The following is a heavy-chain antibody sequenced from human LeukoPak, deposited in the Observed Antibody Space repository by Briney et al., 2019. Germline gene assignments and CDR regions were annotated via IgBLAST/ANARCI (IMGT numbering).Heavy chain of an antibody. J-gene: IGHJ4*02. CDR3: AGGRYTGDWSYYFDY. D-gene: IGHD2-21*02. CDR1: GGSISIYY. V-gene: IGHV4-59*01. Sequence: SETLSLTCTVSGGSISIYYWSWIRQPPGKGLEWIGYIYYSGTTNYNPSLKSRVTISVDTSKNQFSLKLSSVTAADTAVYYCAGGRYTGDWSYYFDYWGQGTLVTVSS. CDR2: IYYSGTT.